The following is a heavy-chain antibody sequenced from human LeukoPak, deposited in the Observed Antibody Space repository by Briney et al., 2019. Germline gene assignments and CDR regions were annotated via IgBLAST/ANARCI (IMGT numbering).Heavy chain of an antibody. D-gene: IGHD2-2*01. V-gene: IGHV4-59*01. Sequence: SETLSLTCTVSGGSISSYYWSWIRQPPGKGLEWIGYIYYSGSTNYNPSLKSRVTISVDTSKNQFSLKLSSVTAADTAVYYCARDPPGGIVVVPNWHFDLWGRGTLVTVSS. CDR1: GGSISSYY. J-gene: IGHJ2*01. CDR3: ARDPPGGIVVVPNWHFDL. CDR2: IYYSGST.